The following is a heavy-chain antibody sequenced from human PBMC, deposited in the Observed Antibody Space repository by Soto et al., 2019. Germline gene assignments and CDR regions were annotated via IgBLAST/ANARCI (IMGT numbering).Heavy chain of an antibody. CDR2: IYYSRST. CDR1: GGAISSSSYY. Sequence: SETLSLTCTVSGGAISSSSYYWGWIRQPPGKGLEWIGSIYYSRSTYYNPSLKSRVTISVDTSKNQFSLKLSSVTAADTAVYYCARHADYWGQGTLVTVSS. CDR3: ARHADY. J-gene: IGHJ4*02. V-gene: IGHV4-39*01.